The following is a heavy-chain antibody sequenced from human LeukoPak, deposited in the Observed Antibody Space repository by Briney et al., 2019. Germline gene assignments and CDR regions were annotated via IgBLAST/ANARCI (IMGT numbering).Heavy chain of an antibody. J-gene: IGHJ4*02. V-gene: IGHV3-74*01. CDR1: GLTFSSYW. Sequence: GGSLRLSCAASGLTFSSYWMHWVRQAPGKGLVWVSRINSDGSSTSYADSVKGRFTISRDNAKNTLYLQMNSLRAEDTAVYYCARGPLYYYDSSGYLDYWGQGTLVTVSS. CDR2: INSDGSST. CDR3: ARGPLYYYDSSGYLDY. D-gene: IGHD3-22*01.